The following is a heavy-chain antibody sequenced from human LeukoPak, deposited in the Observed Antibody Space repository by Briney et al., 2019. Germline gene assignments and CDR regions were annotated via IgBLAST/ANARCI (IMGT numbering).Heavy chain of an antibody. Sequence: GGSLRLSCGASGFTFSSYAMSWVRQAPGKGLEWVSAISGSGGSTYYADSVKGRFTISRDNSKNTLHLQMNSLRAEDTAVYYRAKDDRRYCSSTSCLDSFDPWGQGTLVTVSS. CDR1: GFTFSSYA. CDR2: ISGSGGST. CDR3: AKDDRRYCSSTSCLDSFDP. V-gene: IGHV3-23*01. J-gene: IGHJ5*02. D-gene: IGHD2-2*01.